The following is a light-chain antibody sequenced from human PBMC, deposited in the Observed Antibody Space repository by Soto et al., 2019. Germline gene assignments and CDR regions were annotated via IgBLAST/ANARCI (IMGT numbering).Light chain of an antibody. CDR3: GTWDSSLSHVV. CDR1: SSNIGKNY. J-gene: IGLJ2*01. CDR2: DNS. Sequence: QSVLTQPPSVSAAPRQKVTISCSGSSSNIGKNYVSWYQQLSGTAPKLLIYDNSKRPSGIPDRFTASKSGTSATLGITGLQTGDEADYYCGTWDSSLSHVVFGGGTKLTVL. V-gene: IGLV1-51*01.